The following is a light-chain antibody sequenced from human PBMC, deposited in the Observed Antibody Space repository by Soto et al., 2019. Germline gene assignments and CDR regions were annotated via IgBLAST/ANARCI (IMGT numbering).Light chain of an antibody. Sequence: ERVLIPVPGAPFFSTREKDTLPCRASQSISSNYLAWYQQKFGQAPRLLISGASNRATGIPDRFSGSGSGTDFTLTISGLEPEDFAVYYCHQYGSSPITFGPGTRLEIK. CDR2: GAS. V-gene: IGKV3-20*01. CDR1: QSISSNY. J-gene: IGKJ5*01. CDR3: HQYGSSPIT.